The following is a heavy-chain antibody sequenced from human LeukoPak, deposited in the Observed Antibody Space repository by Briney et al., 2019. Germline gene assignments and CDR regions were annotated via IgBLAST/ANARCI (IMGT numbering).Heavy chain of an antibody. CDR2: IYYSGST. CDR3: ARGRANLYDY. V-gene: IGHV4-39*07. J-gene: IGHJ4*02. Sequence: SETLSLTCTVSGGSISSSSYYWGWIRQPPGKGPEWIGSIYYSGSTYYNPSLKSRVTISVDTSKNQFSLKLSSVTAADTAVYYCARGRANLYDYWGQGTLVTVSS. CDR1: GGSISSSSYY.